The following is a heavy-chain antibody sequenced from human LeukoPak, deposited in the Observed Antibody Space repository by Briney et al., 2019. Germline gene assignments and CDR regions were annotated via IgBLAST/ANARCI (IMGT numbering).Heavy chain of an antibody. CDR2: IKQDGSEK. Sequence: PGGSLRLSCAASGFTVSSNYMSWVRQAPGKGLEWVANIKQDGSEKYYVDSVKGRFTISRDNAKNSLYLQMNSLRAEDTAVYYCARDRGGLIAALLQYYYYYMDVWGKGTTVTVSS. J-gene: IGHJ6*03. D-gene: IGHD6-6*01. CDR3: ARDRGGLIAALLQYYYYYMDV. CDR1: GFTVSSNY. V-gene: IGHV3-7*01.